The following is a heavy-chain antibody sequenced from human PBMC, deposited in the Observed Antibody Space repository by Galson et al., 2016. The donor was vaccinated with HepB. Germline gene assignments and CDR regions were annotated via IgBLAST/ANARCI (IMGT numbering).Heavy chain of an antibody. Sequence: SVKVSCKASGGPFSGYGFNWVRQAPGQGLEWMGVIIPVFGTTYYAQKFQGRVTISADKYTATAYMEVRSLRSEDTAVYHCARASSNGWHGRETFDYWGQGTLVTVSS. V-gene: IGHV1-69*06. J-gene: IGHJ4*02. CDR1: GGPFSGYG. CDR3: ARASSNGWHGRETFDY. D-gene: IGHD6-19*01. CDR2: IIPVFGTT.